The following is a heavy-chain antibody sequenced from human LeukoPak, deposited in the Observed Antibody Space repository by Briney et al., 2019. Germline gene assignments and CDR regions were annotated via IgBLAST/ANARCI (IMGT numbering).Heavy chain of an antibody. CDR3: AKTNHYYDDNGSPKYFDY. V-gene: IGHV3-23*01. J-gene: IGHJ4*02. D-gene: IGHD3-22*01. CDR2: ISGSGDTT. CDR1: GFTLSSYD. Sequence: GGSLRLSCAASGFTLSSYDMSWVRQAPGKGLEWVSAISGSGDTTYHADSVKGRFTISRDNSKNTVYLQVNSLRAEDTAVYYCAKTNHYYDDNGSPKYFDYWGQGTLVTVSS.